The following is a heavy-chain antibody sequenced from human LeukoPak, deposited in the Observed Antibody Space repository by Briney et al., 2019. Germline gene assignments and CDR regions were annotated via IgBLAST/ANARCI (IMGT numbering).Heavy chain of an antibody. D-gene: IGHD2-2*01. V-gene: IGHV4-59*08. CDR2: IYYSGST. Sequence: PSQTLSLTRTVSGGSISSYYWSWIRQPPGKGLEWIGYIYYSGSTNYNPSLKSRVTISVDTSKNQFSLKLSSVTAADTAVYYCARGVVPAALDYWGQGTLVTVSS. CDR1: GGSISSYY. J-gene: IGHJ4*02. CDR3: ARGVVPAALDY.